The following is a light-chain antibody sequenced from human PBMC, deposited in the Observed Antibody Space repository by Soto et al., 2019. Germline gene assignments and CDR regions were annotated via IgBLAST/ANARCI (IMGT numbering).Light chain of an antibody. Sequence: DIQMTQSPSTLSAYEGDSATITCRASQRIRYWFACFQQKPGKAPRLLIYEASRLESGVPSRISGSGSGTEFTLTIISLQPDDFAAYYCQQSNDYWTFGQGTKVDIK. CDR1: QRIRYW. CDR3: QQSNDYWT. CDR2: EAS. V-gene: IGKV1-5*03. J-gene: IGKJ1*01.